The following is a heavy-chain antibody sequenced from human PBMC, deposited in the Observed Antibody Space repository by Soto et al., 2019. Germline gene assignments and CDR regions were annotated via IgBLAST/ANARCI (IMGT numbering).Heavy chain of an antibody. CDR2: IIPILGIA. CDR3: ARVVVEGGSGYDFNAFDI. V-gene: IGHV1-69*02. CDR1: GGTFSSYT. D-gene: IGHD5-12*01. J-gene: IGHJ3*02. Sequence: AAVKVSCKASGGTFSSYTISWVRQAPGQGLEWMGRIIPILGIANYAQEFQGRVTITADKSTSTAYMELSSLRSEDTAVYYCARVVVEGGSGYDFNAFDIWGQGKMVTASS.